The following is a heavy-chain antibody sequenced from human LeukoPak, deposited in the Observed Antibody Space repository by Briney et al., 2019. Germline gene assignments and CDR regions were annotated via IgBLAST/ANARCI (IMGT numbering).Heavy chain of an antibody. Sequence: SATLSLTSAVYGGSFRGYCWSWIRPPPGKGLAWIGEFNHSGSTNYNPSLKSRVTISVDTSKNQFSLKLSSVTAADTAVYYCAREAATEPHYYYYMDVWGKGTTVTVSS. J-gene: IGHJ6*03. D-gene: IGHD1-14*01. CDR2: FNHSGST. CDR3: AREAATEPHYYYYMDV. V-gene: IGHV4-34*01. CDR1: GGSFRGYC.